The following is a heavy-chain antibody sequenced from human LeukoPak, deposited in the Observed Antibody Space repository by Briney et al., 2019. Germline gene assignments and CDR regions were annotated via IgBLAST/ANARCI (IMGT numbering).Heavy chain of an antibody. D-gene: IGHD1-1*01. CDR1: GFTFSSYW. CDR3: ARASWVSNADAVS. CDR2: IKQDGSEK. Sequence: GGSLRLSCAASGFTFSSYWMSWVRQAPGKGLEWVANIKQDGSEKYYVDSVKGRFTISRDNAKNSLYLQMNSLRAEDTAVYYCARASWVSNADAVSWGQGTLVTVSS. V-gene: IGHV3-7*04. J-gene: IGHJ5*02.